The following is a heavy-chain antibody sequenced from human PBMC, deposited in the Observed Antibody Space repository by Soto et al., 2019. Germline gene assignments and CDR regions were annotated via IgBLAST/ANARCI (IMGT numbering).Heavy chain of an antibody. D-gene: IGHD2-15*01. CDR3: ARDRAFCSGRSCSSPPDYYYYMDV. V-gene: IGHV4-59*01. Sequence: QVQLQESGPGLVKPSETLSLTCTVSGVSISSSYWSWIRQPPGKGLEWIGYIYNSGSTNYNPSLKSRLTISVDTSKNQLSLGLSSVTAADTAVYYCARDRAFCSGRSCSSPPDYYYYMDVWGKGTTVTVS. CDR2: IYNSGST. J-gene: IGHJ6*03. CDR1: GVSISSSY.